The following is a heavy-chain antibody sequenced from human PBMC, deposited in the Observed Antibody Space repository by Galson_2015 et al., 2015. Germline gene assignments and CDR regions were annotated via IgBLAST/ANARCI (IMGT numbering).Heavy chain of an antibody. D-gene: IGHD3-16*02. J-gene: IGHJ3*02. V-gene: IGHV4-30-2*05. CDR3: ARGGRLRLGELSLISLVAFDI. Sequence: YYNPSLKSRVTISVDTSKNQFSLKLSSVTAADTAVYYCARGGRLRLGELSLISLVAFDIWGQGTMVTVSS.